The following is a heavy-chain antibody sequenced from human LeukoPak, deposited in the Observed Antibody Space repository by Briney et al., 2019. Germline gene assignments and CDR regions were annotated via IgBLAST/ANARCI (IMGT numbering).Heavy chain of an antibody. Sequence: ASVKVSCKASGYTFTGYYMHWVRQAPGQGLEWMGWINPNSGGTNYAQKFQGRVTMTRDTSISTAYMELSRLRSDDTAVYYCARYEAVAGKVNYWGQGTLVTVSS. D-gene: IGHD6-19*01. CDR2: INPNSGGT. CDR3: ARYEAVAGKVNY. V-gene: IGHV1-2*02. J-gene: IGHJ4*02. CDR1: GYTFTGYY.